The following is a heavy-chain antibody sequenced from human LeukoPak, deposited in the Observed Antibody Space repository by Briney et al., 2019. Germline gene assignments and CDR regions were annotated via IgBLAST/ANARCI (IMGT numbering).Heavy chain of an antibody. D-gene: IGHD4-17*01. CDR2: ISYDGSNK. Sequence: GGSLRLSCAASGFTFSSYAMHWVRQAPGRGLEWVAVISYDGSNKYYADSVKGRFTISRDNSKNTLYLQMNSLRAEDTAVYYCARDLGNGDTYYYYGMDVWGQGTTVTVSS. CDR1: GFTFSSYA. J-gene: IGHJ6*02. V-gene: IGHV3-30-3*01. CDR3: ARDLGNGDTYYYYGMDV.